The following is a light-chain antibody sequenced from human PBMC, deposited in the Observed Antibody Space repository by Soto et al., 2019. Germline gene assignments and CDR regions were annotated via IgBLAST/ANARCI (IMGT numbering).Light chain of an antibody. CDR1: QNISRW. V-gene: IGKV1-5*01. J-gene: IGKJ1*01. CDR2: DVS. CDR3: QHYKTYYRT. Sequence: DIQMTQSPSTLSASVGDRVTITCRASQNISRWLAWYQQKPGKPPKLLIYDVSSFEGGVPSRFSGSGSGTEFTLTISRLQPDDFETYYCQHYKTYYRTFGQGTKVDIK.